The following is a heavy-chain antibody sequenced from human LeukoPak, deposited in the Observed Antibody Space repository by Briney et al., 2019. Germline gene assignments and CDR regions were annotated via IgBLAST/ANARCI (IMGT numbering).Heavy chain of an antibody. CDR2: IYYSGST. D-gene: IGHD6-6*01. Sequence: PSQTLSLTCTVSGGSISSGGYYWSWIRQHPGKGLEWIGYIYYSGSTYYNPSLKSRVTISVDTSKNQFSLKLSSVTAADTAVYYCARDSTGSSHHYYGMDVWGQGTTVTVSS. CDR1: GGSISSGGYY. J-gene: IGHJ6*02. CDR3: ARDSTGSSHHYYGMDV. V-gene: IGHV4-31*03.